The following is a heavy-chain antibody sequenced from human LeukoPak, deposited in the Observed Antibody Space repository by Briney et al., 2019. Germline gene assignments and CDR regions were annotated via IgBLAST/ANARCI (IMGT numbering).Heavy chain of an antibody. V-gene: IGHV4-59*01. J-gene: IGHJ1*01. CDR2: IYNSGST. CDR1: GASISGYY. D-gene: IGHD4/OR15-4a*01. CDR3: ASGRDQLTYFWY. Sequence: PSETLSLTCTVSGASISGYYWTWIRQPPGKGLEWIGYIYNSGSTNYNPSLKSRVTMSVDTSKNQFSLKVTSVTPADTAVYYCASGRDQLTYFWYWGQGTLATVSS.